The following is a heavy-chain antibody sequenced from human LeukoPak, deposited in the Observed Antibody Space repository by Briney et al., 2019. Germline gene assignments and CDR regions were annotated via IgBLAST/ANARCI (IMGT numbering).Heavy chain of an antibody. V-gene: IGHV3-30*02. J-gene: IGHJ6*03. CDR2: IRYDGSNK. D-gene: IGHD5-18*01. CDR1: GFTFSSYG. CDR3: AKDGGYSYGYYYYYYMDV. Sequence: GRSLRLSCAASGFTFSSYGMHWVRQAPGKGLEWVAFIRYDGSNKYYADSVKGRFTISRDNSKNTLYLQMNSLRAEDTAVYYCAKDGGYSYGYYYYYYMDVWGKGTTVTISS.